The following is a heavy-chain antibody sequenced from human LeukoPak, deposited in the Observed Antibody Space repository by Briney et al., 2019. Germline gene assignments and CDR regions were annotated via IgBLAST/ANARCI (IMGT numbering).Heavy chain of an antibody. Sequence: GGSLRLSCAASGFTFSSYAMSWVRQAPGKGLEWVASIIQNGNEKNYADSVKGRFTISRDNAKNSLNLQMNSLRADDTAVYYCARDGHNWNPLEYWGQGTLVTVSS. CDR1: GFTFSSYA. D-gene: IGHD1-20*01. CDR3: ARDGHNWNPLEY. V-gene: IGHV3-7*01. J-gene: IGHJ4*02. CDR2: IIQNGNEK.